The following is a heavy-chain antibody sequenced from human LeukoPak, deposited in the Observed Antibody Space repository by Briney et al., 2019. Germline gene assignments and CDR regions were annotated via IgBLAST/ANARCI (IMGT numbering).Heavy chain of an antibody. Sequence: GGSLRLSCTASGFTFTTHWMHWVRQAPGKGLVWVARINTDGRVTAYAESVKGRFTVSRDNAENTLYLEMNNLRPEDTAVYYCIRETHVGLHLEYWGQGTLATVTS. J-gene: IGHJ4*02. CDR2: INTDGRVT. CDR1: GFTFTTHW. CDR3: IRETHVGLHLEY. V-gene: IGHV3-74*03. D-gene: IGHD3-10*02.